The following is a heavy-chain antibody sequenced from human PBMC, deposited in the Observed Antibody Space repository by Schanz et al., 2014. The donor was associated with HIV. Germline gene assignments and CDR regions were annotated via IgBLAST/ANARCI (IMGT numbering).Heavy chain of an antibody. J-gene: IGHJ6*02. CDR2: ISYDGSNK. V-gene: IGHV3-30-3*01. CDR3: ARVANWDYYGMDV. D-gene: IGHD3-16*01. CDR1: GFTFSNYA. Sequence: QVQLVESGGGVVQPGRSLRLSCAVSGFTFSNYAMHWVRQAPGKGLEWVAVISYDGSNKYYADSVKGRFTISRDNSKNMLYLQMNSLRREDTAVYYCARVANWDYYGMDVWGRGTTVTVSS.